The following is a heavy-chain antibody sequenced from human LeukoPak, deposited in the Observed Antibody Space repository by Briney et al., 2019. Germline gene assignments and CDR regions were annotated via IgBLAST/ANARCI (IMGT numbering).Heavy chain of an antibody. V-gene: IGHV3-23*01. CDR3: AKSKDYGGNPADY. J-gene: IGHJ4*02. CDR1: GLTFSSYA. CDR2: ISGSGGST. Sequence: GGSLRLSCAASGLTFSSYAMSWVRQAPGKGLEWVSAISGSGGSTYYADSVKGRFTISGDNSKNTLYLQMNSLRAEDTAVYYCAKSKDYGGNPADYWGQGTLVTVSS. D-gene: IGHD4-23*01.